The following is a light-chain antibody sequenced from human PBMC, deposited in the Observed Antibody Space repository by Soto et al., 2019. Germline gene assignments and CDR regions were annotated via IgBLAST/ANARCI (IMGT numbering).Light chain of an antibody. CDR3: QQYNSYPWT. V-gene: IGKV1-5*03. Sequence: DLQSPPSXSNLSGSVGESVHITGRASQTTSSWLAWYQQKPGKDPKLLIYKASTLKSGVPSRFSGSGSGTEFTLTISSLQPDDFATYYCQQYNSYPWTGGQGTKGDI. J-gene: IGKJ1*01. CDR2: KAS. CDR1: QTTSSW.